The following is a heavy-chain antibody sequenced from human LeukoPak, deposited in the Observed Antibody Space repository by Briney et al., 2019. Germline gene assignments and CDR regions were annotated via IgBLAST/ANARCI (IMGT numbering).Heavy chain of an antibody. CDR2: MNPNSGNT. J-gene: IGHJ5*02. CDR3: ARGPVHCSSTSCYTQGRDHTLYP. Sequence: AASVKVSCKASGYTFTSYDINWVRQATGQGLEWMGWMNPNSGNTGYAQKFQGRVTMTRNTSISTAYMELSSLRSEDTAMYYWARGPVHCSSTSCYTQGRDHTLYPWGQGTLVTVSS. V-gene: IGHV1-8*01. CDR1: GYTFTSYD. D-gene: IGHD2-2*02.